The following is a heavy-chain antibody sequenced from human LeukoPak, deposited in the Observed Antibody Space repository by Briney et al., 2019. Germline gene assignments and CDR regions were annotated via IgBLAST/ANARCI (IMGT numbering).Heavy chain of an antibody. CDR3: ARDGLGTAMAFNYGMDV. CDR2: IIPIFGTA. D-gene: IGHD5-18*01. Sequence: ASVKVSCKASGGTFSSYAISWVRQAPGQGLEWMGGIIPIFGTANYAQKFQGRVTITADESTSTAYMELSSLRSEDTAVYYCARDGLGTAMAFNYGMDVWGKGSTVTVSS. CDR1: GGTFSSYA. J-gene: IGHJ6*04. V-gene: IGHV1-69*13.